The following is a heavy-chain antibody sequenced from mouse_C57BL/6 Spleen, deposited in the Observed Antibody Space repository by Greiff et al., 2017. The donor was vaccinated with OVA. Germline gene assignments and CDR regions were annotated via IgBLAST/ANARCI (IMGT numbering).Heavy chain of an antibody. Sequence: EVQLVESGGGLVKPGGSLKLSCAASGFTFSDYGMHWVRQAPEKGLEWVAYISSGSSTIYYADTVKGRFTISRDNAKNTLFLQMTSLRSEDTAMYYCARSRGYYPYAMDYWGQGTSVTVSS. CDR2: ISSGSSTI. D-gene: IGHD2-3*01. CDR3: ARSRGYYPYAMDY. CDR1: GFTFSDYG. V-gene: IGHV5-17*01. J-gene: IGHJ4*01.